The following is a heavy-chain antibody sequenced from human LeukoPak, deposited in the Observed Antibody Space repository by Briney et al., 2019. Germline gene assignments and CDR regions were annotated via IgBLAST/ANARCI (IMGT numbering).Heavy chain of an antibody. V-gene: IGHV4-30-2*01. CDR2: IYHSGST. D-gene: IGHD4-17*01. Sequence: SQTLSLTCAVSGGSISSGGYSWSWIRQPPGKGLEWIVYIYHSGSTYYNPSLKSRVTISVDRSKNQFSLKLSSVTAADTAVYYCARLDYGGYGGGGWFDPWGQGTLVTVSS. CDR3: ARLDYGGYGGGGWFDP. CDR1: GGSISSGGYS. J-gene: IGHJ5*02.